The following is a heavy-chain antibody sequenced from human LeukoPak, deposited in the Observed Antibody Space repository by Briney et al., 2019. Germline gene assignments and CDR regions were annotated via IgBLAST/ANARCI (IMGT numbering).Heavy chain of an antibody. V-gene: IGHV4-61*02. CDR3: ARHLANGWHDALDI. CDR1: GGSISSGSYY. Sequence: PSQTLSLTCTVSGGSISSGSYYWSWIRQPAGKGLEWIGRIYTSGSTNYNPSLKSRVTISVDTSKNQFSLKLSSVTAADTAVYYCARHLANGWHDALDIWGQGTMVTVSS. D-gene: IGHD2-8*01. J-gene: IGHJ3*02. CDR2: IYTSGST.